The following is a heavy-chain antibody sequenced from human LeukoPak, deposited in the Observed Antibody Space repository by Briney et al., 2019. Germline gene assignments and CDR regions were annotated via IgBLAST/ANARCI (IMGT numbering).Heavy chain of an antibody. CDR2: ISGSGGGT. D-gene: IGHD3-22*01. Sequence: GGSLRLSCAVSGITLSNYGMSWVRQAPGKGLEGVAGISGSGGGTYYAGSVKGRFTISRDNPKNALYLQMNSMRAEDTAVYFCAKRGVVIRVILVGFHKEAYYFDSWGQGALVTVSS. CDR3: AKRGVVIRVILVGFHKEAYYFDS. V-gene: IGHV3-23*01. J-gene: IGHJ4*02. CDR1: GITLSNYG.